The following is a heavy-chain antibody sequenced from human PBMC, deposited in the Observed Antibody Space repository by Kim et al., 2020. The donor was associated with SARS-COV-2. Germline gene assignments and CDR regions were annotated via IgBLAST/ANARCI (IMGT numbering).Heavy chain of an antibody. V-gene: IGHV3-11*01. D-gene: IGHD3-10*01. Sequence: VNGRFTISRANAQNSLYLQMNSLRAEDTAVYYCARERITMVRGVKGSVDPWGQGTLVTVSS. J-gene: IGHJ5*02. CDR3: ARERITMVRGVKGSVDP.